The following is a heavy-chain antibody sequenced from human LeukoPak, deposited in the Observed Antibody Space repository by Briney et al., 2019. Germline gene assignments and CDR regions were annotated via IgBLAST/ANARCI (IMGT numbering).Heavy chain of an antibody. Sequence: ETLSLTCTVSGGSISSHYWSWIRQPPGKGLEWIGYIYYSGGTNYNPSLKSRVTISVDTSKNQFSLKLSSVTAADTAVYYCARVKADFWSGYYIDYWGQGTLVTVSS. V-gene: IGHV4-59*11. CDR1: GGSISSHY. CDR2: IYYSGGT. D-gene: IGHD3-3*01. J-gene: IGHJ4*02. CDR3: ARVKADFWSGYYIDY.